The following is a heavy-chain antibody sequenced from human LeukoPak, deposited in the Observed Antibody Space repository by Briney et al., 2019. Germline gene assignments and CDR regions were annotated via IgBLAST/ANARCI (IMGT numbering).Heavy chain of an antibody. CDR3: ARKRGYELGIAARPFDY. V-gene: IGHV4-39*01. Sequence: PSETLSLTCAVSGGSISSSNYFWGWIRQPPGKGLEWIGNIYYSGNSNYNPSLKSRVTISVDTSKNQFSLKLSSVTAADTAVYYCARKRGYELGIAARPFDYWGQGTLVTVSS. CDR2: IYYSGNS. J-gene: IGHJ4*02. D-gene: IGHD6-6*01. CDR1: GGSISSSNYF.